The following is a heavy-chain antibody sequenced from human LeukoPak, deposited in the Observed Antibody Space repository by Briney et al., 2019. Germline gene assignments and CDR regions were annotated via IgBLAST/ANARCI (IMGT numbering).Heavy chain of an antibody. J-gene: IGHJ4*02. CDR2: INHSGST. V-gene: IGHV4-34*01. CDR1: GFTFSSYS. Sequence: GSLRLSCAASGFTFSSYSMNWIRQPPGKGLEWIGEINHSGSTNYNPSLKSRVTISVDTSKNQFSLKLSSVTAADTAVYYCARSAPYYDFWSGYYFIFDYWGQGTLVTVSS. D-gene: IGHD3-3*01. CDR3: ARSAPYYDFWSGYYFIFDY.